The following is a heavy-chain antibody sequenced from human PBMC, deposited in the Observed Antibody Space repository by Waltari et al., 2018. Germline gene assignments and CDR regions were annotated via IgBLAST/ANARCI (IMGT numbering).Heavy chain of an antibody. CDR2: FHPSGGT. Sequence: QVQLQESGPGLVKPSETLSLTCAVSGYSISSVYYWGWIRQSPGKGLEWMGSFHPSGGTYDNPSLQNRGTILVDRSNDQFSLRLNSVTVADTAVYYCARSYYYDTSGYHYFAYWGQGALVTVSS. V-gene: IGHV4-38-2*01. CDR1: GYSISSVYY. D-gene: IGHD3-22*01. CDR3: ARSYYYDTSGYHYFAY. J-gene: IGHJ4*02.